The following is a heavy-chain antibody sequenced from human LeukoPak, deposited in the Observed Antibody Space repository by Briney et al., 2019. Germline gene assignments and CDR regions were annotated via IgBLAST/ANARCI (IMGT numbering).Heavy chain of an antibody. CDR2: IYYSGST. CDR3: ARFPYYYDSSGQLGPDY. Sequence: SETLSLTCTVSGGSISSYYWSWIRQPPGKGLEWIGYIYYSGSTNYNPSLKSRVTISVDTSKNQFSLKLSSVTAADTAVYYCARFPYYYDSSGQLGPDYWGQGTQVTVSS. CDR1: GGSISSYY. J-gene: IGHJ4*02. D-gene: IGHD3-22*01. V-gene: IGHV4-59*01.